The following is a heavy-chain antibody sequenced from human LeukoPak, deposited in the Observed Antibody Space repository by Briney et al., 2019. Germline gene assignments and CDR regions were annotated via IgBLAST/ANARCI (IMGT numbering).Heavy chain of an antibody. J-gene: IGHJ4*02. Sequence: SGTLSLTCTVSGGSISSGDYYWSWIRQPPGKGLEWIGYIYYSGSTYYNPSLKSRVTISVDTSKNQFSLKLSSVTAADTAVYYCARGKEMATTLDYWGQGTLVTVSS. CDR1: GGSISSGDYY. V-gene: IGHV4-30-4*01. CDR2: IYYSGST. CDR3: ARGKEMATTLDY. D-gene: IGHD5-24*01.